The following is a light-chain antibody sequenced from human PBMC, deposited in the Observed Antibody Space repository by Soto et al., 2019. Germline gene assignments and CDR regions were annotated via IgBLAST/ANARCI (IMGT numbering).Light chain of an antibody. V-gene: IGKV1-17*01. CDR2: AAS. CDR1: QGIRND. Sequence: SAASLSACFEHSVGIACRASQGIRNDLAWYQQKPGKAPKLLIFAASNLESGVPSRFSGSGSETEFTLTISSLLPDDFATYYCQQYNRYWTFGQGTKVDIK. CDR3: QQYNRYWT. J-gene: IGKJ1*01.